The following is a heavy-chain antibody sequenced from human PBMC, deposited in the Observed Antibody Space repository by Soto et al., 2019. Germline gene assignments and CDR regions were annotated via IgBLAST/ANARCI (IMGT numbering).Heavy chain of an antibody. CDR1: GFTFSSYW. CDR2: INSDGSST. J-gene: IGHJ4*02. CDR3: ARSSGWHTAMVPTTFDY. V-gene: IGHV3-74*01. Sequence: GSLRLSCAASGFTFSSYWMHWVRQAPVKGLVWVSRINSDGSSTSYADSVKGRFTISRDNAKNTLYLQMNSLRAEDTAVYYCARSSGWHTAMVPTTFDYWGQGTLVTVSS. D-gene: IGHD5-18*01.